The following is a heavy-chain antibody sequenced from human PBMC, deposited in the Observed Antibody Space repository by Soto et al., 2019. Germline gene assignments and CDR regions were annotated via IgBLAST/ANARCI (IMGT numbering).Heavy chain of an antibody. V-gene: IGHV1-2*04. CDR2: INPNSGGT. CDR1: GYTFTGYY. J-gene: IGHJ6*02. D-gene: IGHD3-10*01. Sequence: VASVKVSCKASGYTFTGYYMHWVRQAPGQGLEWMGWINPNSGGTNYAQKFQGWVTMTRDTSISTAYMELSRLRSDDTAVYYCARGGSLWFGELSAYYNGMDVWGQGTTVTVSS. CDR3: ARGGSLWFGELSAYYNGMDV.